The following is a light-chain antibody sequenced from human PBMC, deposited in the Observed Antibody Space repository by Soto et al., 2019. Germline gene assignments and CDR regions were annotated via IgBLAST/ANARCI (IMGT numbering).Light chain of an antibody. J-gene: IGLJ1*01. CDR2: EGS. V-gene: IGLV2-23*01. Sequence: QSALTQPASVSGSPGQSITISCTGTSSDVGSYNLVSWYQQHPGKAPKLMIYEGSKRPSGVSNRFSGSKSGNTASLTISGLLAEDEADYYCCSYAGSSTFYVFGTGTKVTVL. CDR3: CSYAGSSTFYV. CDR1: SSDVGSYNL.